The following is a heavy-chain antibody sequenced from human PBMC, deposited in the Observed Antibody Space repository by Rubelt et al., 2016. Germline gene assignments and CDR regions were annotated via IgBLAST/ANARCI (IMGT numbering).Heavy chain of an antibody. V-gene: IGHV5-51*01. CDR2: IYPGDSDT. CDR1: GYTFTSYW. CDR3: ARQLRYYGSGSYPLIDY. Sequence: EVQLVQSGAEVKKPGESLKISCKGSGYTFTSYWIGWVRQMPGKGLEWMGIIYPGDSDTRYSPSFQGQVTISADKSISTAYLQWSSLKASDTAMYYCARQLRYYGSGSYPLIDYWGQGTLVTVSS. J-gene: IGHJ4*02. D-gene: IGHD3-10*01.